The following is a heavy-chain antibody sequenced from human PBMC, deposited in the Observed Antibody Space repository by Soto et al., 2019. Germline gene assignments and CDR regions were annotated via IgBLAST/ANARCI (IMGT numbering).Heavy chain of an antibody. CDR2: IKPDESEK. Sequence: EVQLLESGGGLVKPGGSLRLSCVVSGSTFSTYAMSWVRQTPGKGLEWVARIKPDESEKKYADSVKGRFSISRDNAKNSMYLQMDSLRGEDTAVYYCVRGGSNYASWGQGTLVTVSS. CDR3: VRGGSNYAS. CDR1: GSTFSTYA. D-gene: IGHD4-4*01. V-gene: IGHV3-7*01. J-gene: IGHJ5*02.